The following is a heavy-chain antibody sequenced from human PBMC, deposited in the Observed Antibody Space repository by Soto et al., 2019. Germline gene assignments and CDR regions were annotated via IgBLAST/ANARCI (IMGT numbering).Heavy chain of an antibody. D-gene: IGHD3-16*01. CDR2: ISYDGSNK. J-gene: IGHJ4*02. CDR1: GFTFSSYA. Sequence: QVQLVESGGGVVQPGRSLRLSCAASGFTFSSYAMHWVRQAPGKGLEWVVVISYDGSNKYYADSVKGRFTISRDNSKNTLYLQMNSLRAEDTAVYYCARAYEGDYFDYWGQGTLVTVSS. V-gene: IGHV3-30-3*01. CDR3: ARAYEGDYFDY.